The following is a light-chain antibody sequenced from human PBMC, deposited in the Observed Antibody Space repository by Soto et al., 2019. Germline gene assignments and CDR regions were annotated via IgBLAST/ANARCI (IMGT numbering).Light chain of an antibody. J-gene: IGKJ1*01. CDR3: QQYKDYWT. Sequence: DSQMTQSPSTLSASVGVRVTITCRASQSISSWLAWYQQKPGKAPKLLIYKASSLESGVPSRFSGSGSGTEFTLTISSLQPDDFATYYCQQYKDYWTFGQGTKVDIK. CDR1: QSISSW. CDR2: KAS. V-gene: IGKV1-5*03.